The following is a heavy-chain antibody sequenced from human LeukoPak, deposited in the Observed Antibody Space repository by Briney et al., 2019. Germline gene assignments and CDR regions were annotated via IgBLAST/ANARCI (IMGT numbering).Heavy chain of an antibody. Sequence: GGSLRLSCAASGFTFSDYYMSWIRQAPGKGLECVSYISSSGNTTYHADSVKGRFTISRDNAKNSLYLQMSSLRAEDTAVYYCARDGLSYDFWSGYYHRQIFDYWGQGTLVTVSS. CDR3: ARDGLSYDFWSGYYHRQIFDY. V-gene: IGHV3-11*04. J-gene: IGHJ4*02. CDR1: GFTFSDYY. D-gene: IGHD3-3*01. CDR2: ISSSGNTT.